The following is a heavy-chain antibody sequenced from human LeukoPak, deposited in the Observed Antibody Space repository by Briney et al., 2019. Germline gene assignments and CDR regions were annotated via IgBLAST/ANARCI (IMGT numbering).Heavy chain of an antibody. J-gene: IGHJ4*02. CDR2: IYYSGST. D-gene: IGHD1/OR15-1a*01. CDR1: GGSISSSSYY. CDR3: AREADWNNVHIDY. V-gene: IGHV4-39*07. Sequence: SETLSLTCTVSGGSISSSSYYWGWIRQPPGKGLEWIGSIYYSGSTYYNPSLKSRVTISVDRSKNQFSLKLSSVTAADTAVYYCAREADWNNVHIDYWGQGTLVTVSS.